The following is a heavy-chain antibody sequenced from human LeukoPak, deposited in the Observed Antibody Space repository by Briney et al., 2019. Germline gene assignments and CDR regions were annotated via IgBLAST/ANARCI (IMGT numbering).Heavy chain of an antibody. J-gene: IGHJ6*02. CDR3: ARDKLGYGSGSYYPYGMDV. CDR1: GGSVSSGTYY. V-gene: IGHV4-61*01. CDR2: IYYSGST. Sequence: SETLSLTCTVSGGSVSSGTYYWSWIRQPPGKGLECIGYIYYSGSTNYNPSLKSRVTISVDTSKNQFSLKLSSVTAADTAVYYCARDKLGYGSGSYYPYGMDVWGQGTTVTVSS. D-gene: IGHD3-10*01.